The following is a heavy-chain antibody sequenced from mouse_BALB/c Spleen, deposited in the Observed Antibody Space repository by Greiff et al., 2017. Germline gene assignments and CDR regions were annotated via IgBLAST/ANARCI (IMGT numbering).Heavy chain of an antibody. CDR3: ARVTTATLYAMDY. V-gene: IGHV2-9*02. CDR1: GFSLTSYG. Sequence: VQLVESGPGLVAPSQSLSITCTVSGFSLTSYGVHWVRQPPGKGLEWLGVIWAGGSTNYNSALMSRLSISKDNSKSQVFLKMNSLQTDDTAMYYCARVTTATLYAMDYWGQGTSVTVSS. J-gene: IGHJ4*01. D-gene: IGHD1-2*01. CDR2: IWAGGST.